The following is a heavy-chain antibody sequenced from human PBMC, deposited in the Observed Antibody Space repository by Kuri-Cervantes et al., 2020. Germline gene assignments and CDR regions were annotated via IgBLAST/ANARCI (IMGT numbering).Heavy chain of an antibody. Sequence: VSVKVSCKASGYTFTGYYMHWVRQAPGQGLEWMGWINPNSGGTNYAQKFQGRVTMTRDTSISTAYMELSRLRSDDTAVYYCARVCSTSCSDAFDIWGQGTMVTVSS. J-gene: IGHJ3*02. CDR1: GYTFTGYY. D-gene: IGHD2-2*01. V-gene: IGHV1-2*02. CDR3: ARVCSTSCSDAFDI. CDR2: INPNSGGT.